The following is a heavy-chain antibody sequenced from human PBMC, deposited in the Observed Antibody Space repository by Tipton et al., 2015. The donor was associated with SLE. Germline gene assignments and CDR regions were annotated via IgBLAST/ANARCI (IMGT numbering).Heavy chain of an antibody. CDR2: VFRGGST. Sequence: TLSLTCSVYGDSLSGQYWSWIRQPPGKGLEWIGEVFRGGSTNYSPSLESRVTITVDMSKNQYSLKLNSVIAADTAVYYCARSAPDSSAYPTFFDYWGQGTPVTVSS. V-gene: IGHV4-34*12. J-gene: IGHJ4*02. CDR3: ARSAPDSSAYPTFFDY. CDR1: GDSLSGQY. D-gene: IGHD3-22*01.